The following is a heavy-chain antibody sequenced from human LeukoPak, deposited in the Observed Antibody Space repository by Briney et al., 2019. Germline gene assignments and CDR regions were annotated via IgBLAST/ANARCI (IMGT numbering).Heavy chain of an antibody. D-gene: IGHD3-9*01. CDR3: ARDFESVDWYFDL. CDR2: INPNSGGT. CDR1: GYTFTGYY. J-gene: IGHJ2*01. Sequence: ASVKVSCKASGYTFTGYYMHWVRQAPGQGLEWMGWINPNSGGTNYAQKFQGRVTMTSDTSISTAYMELSRLRSDDTAVYYCARDFESVDWYFDLWGRSTLLTVSS. V-gene: IGHV1-2*02.